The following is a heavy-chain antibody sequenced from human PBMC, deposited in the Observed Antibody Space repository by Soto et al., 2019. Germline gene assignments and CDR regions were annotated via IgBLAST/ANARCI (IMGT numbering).Heavy chain of an antibody. Sequence: QVQLQESGPGLVKTSQTLSLTCTVSGASTGSGGYYWSWIGQHPGMGLEWIGYIYYTGSTYYSPSLTSRASISVDTSKNQFSLKLDSVTAADTAVYYCARADYGDRGLAFDSWGQGTLVTVSS. CDR1: GASTGSGGYY. CDR2: IYYTGST. D-gene: IGHD4-17*01. V-gene: IGHV4-31*03. J-gene: IGHJ4*02. CDR3: ARADYGDRGLAFDS.